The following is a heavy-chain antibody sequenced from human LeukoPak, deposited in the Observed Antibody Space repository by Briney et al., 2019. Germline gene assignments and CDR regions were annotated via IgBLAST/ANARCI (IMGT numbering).Heavy chain of an antibody. CDR3: RIGHYGSN. CDR2: IKGDGSEK. Sequence: GGSLRLSCAVSGITFSRFWMSWVRQAPGKGLEWVANIKGDGSEKNCVDSVRGRFTISRDNAKNSVFLQMNSLRAEDTAVYYCRIGHYGSNWGQGTLVTVSS. V-gene: IGHV3-7*01. CDR1: GITFSRFW. J-gene: IGHJ4*02. D-gene: IGHD2/OR15-2a*01.